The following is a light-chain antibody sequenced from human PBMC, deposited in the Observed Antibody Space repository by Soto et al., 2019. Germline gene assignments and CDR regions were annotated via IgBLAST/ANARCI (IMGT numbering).Light chain of an antibody. CDR3: SSYTTNNIPV. CDR1: SSDVGGYKY. J-gene: IGLJ3*02. CDR2: EVS. V-gene: IGLV2-14*01. Sequence: QAVLTQPASVSGSPGQSITISCTGTSSDVGGYKYVSWYQQHPGKAPKLMIYEVSNRPSGVSNRFSGSKSGNTASLTISGLQAEDDADYYCSSYTTNNIPVFGGGTKLTVL.